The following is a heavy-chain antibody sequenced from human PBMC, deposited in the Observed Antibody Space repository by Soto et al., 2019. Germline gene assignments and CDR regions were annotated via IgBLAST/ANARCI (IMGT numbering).Heavy chain of an antibody. V-gene: IGHV4-30-4*01. D-gene: IGHD6-19*01. Sequence: SETLSLTCTVSGGSISSGDYYWSWIRQPPGKGLEWIGYIYYSGSTYYNPSLKSRVTISVDTSKNQFSLRLSSVTAADTAVYYCARERPDGCRLDPWGQGTLVTVSS. CDR3: ARERPDGCRLDP. J-gene: IGHJ5*02. CDR1: GGSISSGDYY. CDR2: IYYSGST.